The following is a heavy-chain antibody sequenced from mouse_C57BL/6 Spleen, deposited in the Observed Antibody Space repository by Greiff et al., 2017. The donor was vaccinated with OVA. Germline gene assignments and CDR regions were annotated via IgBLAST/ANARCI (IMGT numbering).Heavy chain of an antibody. Sequence: EVQLVESGGGLVQPQGSLKLSCAASGFTFNTYAMHWVRQAPGKGLEWVARIRSKSSNYATYYADSVKDRFTITRDDSQNMLYLQMNNLKTEDTAMYYCVRSWDYSAMDYWGQGTSVTVSS. CDR3: VRSWDYSAMDY. V-gene: IGHV10-3*01. CDR2: IRSKSSNYAT. CDR1: GFTFNTYA. J-gene: IGHJ4*01.